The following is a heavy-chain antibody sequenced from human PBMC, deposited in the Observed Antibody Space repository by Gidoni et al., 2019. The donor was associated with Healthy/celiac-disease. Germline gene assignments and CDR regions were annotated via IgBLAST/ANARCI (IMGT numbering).Heavy chain of an antibody. CDR3: ASASLPYYDFWSGSSDY. V-gene: IGHV1-3*01. D-gene: IGHD3-3*01. Sequence: QVQLVQSGAEVTKPGASVKVSCKASGYTFTSYAMHWVRQAPGQRLEWMGWINAGNGNTKYSQKFQGRVTITRDTSASTAYMELSSMRSEDTAVYYCASASLPYYDFWSGSSDYWGQGTLVTVSS. CDR2: INAGNGNT. J-gene: IGHJ4*02. CDR1: GYTFTSYA.